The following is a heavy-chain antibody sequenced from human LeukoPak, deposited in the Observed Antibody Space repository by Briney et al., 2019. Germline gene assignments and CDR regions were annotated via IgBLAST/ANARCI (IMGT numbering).Heavy chain of an antibody. CDR3: AREQYCSSTSCYTSFGY. D-gene: IGHD2-2*02. J-gene: IGHJ4*02. V-gene: IGHV3-7*01. CDR2: IKQDGSEK. CDR1: GFTFSSYE. Sequence: GGSLRLSCAASGFTFSSYEMNWVRQAPGKGLEWVANIKQDGSEKYYVDSVKGRFTISRDNAKNSLYLQMNSLRAEDTAVYYCAREQYCSSTSCYTSFGYWGQGTLVTVSS.